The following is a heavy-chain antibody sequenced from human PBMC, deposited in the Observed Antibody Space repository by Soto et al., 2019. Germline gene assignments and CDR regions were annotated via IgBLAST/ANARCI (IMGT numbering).Heavy chain of an antibody. D-gene: IGHD3-3*01. CDR2: LNTANGNT. Sequence: ASVKVSCKTSGYTFTTYIIQWVRQAPGQRPEWMGWLNTANGNTKYSKNFQDRVTITRNISATTAYMEVTNLTSEDTAVYYCARDWRGALDYWGQGTLVTVSS. J-gene: IGHJ4*01. CDR3: ARDWRGALDY. CDR1: GYTFTTYI. V-gene: IGHV1-3*04.